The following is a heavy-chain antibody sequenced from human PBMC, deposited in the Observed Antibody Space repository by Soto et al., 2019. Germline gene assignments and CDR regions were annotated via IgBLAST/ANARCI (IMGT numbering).Heavy chain of an antibody. CDR1: GGTFSSYA. Sequence: ASVKVSCKASGGTFSSYAISWVRQAPGQGLEWMGGIIPIFGTANYAQKYQGRVTITADESTSTAYMEMSSLRSEDTAVYYCSRVGRVNYDILTGYSSFDYWGQGTLVTVSS. D-gene: IGHD3-9*01. CDR2: IIPIFGTA. J-gene: IGHJ4*02. V-gene: IGHV1-69*13. CDR3: SRVGRVNYDILTGYSSFDY.